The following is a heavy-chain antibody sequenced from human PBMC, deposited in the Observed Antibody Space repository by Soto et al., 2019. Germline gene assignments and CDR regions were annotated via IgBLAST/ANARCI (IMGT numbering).Heavy chain of an antibody. CDR3: NSLKTEDTAVYYCTTDPDGRAQSWYYGMDV. V-gene: IGHV4-30-2*01. D-gene: IGHD3-10*01. CDR1: GGSISSGGYS. J-gene: IGHJ6*02. Sequence: PSETLSLTCAVSGGSISSGGYSWSWIRQPPGKGLEWIGYIYHSGSTYYNPSLKSRVTISVDWSKNQFSLKLTSVSSVFTLYLQMNSLKTEDTAVYYCTTDPDGRAQSWYYGMDVWGQGTTVTVSS. CDR2: IYHSGST.